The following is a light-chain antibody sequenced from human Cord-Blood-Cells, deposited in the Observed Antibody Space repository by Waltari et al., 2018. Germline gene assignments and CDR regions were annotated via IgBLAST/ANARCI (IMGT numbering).Light chain of an antibody. CDR3: SSYAGSNNFEKV. CDR2: AVS. Sequence: QSALTQPPSSSGSPAQPVPISCTGTSCDVAGYHYVSCPQQHPAKATNLMIYAVSNRPSGVPDRFSGSKSGNTASLTVSGLQAEDEADYYCSSYAGSNNFEKVFGGGTKLTVL. CDR1: SCDVAGYHY. V-gene: IGLV2-8*01. J-gene: IGLJ3*02.